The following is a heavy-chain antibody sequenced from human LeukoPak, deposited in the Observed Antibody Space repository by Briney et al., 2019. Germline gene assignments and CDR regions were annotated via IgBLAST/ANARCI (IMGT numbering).Heavy chain of an antibody. D-gene: IGHD7-27*01. CDR2: IYYSGST. V-gene: IGHV4-59*01. Sequence: SETLSLTCAVYGGSFSDYYWTWIRQPPGKGLEWIGYIYYSGSTNYNPSLKSRVTISVDTSKNQFSLKLSSVTAADTAVYYCARQKDWGNFDYWGQGTLVTVSS. CDR3: ARQKDWGNFDY. CDR1: GGSFSDYY. J-gene: IGHJ4*02.